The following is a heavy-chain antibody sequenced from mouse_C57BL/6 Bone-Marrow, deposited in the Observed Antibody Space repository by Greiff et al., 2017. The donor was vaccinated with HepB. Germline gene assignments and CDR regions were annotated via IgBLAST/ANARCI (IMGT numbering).Heavy chain of an antibody. CDR1: GFTFSSYA. D-gene: IGHD2-5*01. Sequence: QLVESGGGLVKPGGSLKLSCAASGFTFSSYAMSWVRQTPEKRLEWVATISDGGSYTYYPDNVKGRFTISRDNAKNNLYLQMSHLKSEDTAMYYCARGKYSNYLYYYAMDYWGQGTSVTVSS. CDR2: ISDGGSYT. J-gene: IGHJ4*01. CDR3: ARGKYSNYLYYYAMDY. V-gene: IGHV5-4*01.